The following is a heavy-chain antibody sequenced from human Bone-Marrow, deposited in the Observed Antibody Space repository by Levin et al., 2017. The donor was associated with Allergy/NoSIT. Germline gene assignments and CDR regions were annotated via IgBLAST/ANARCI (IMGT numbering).Heavy chain of an antibody. V-gene: IGHV3-21*01. CDR2: ITSSSRYI. Sequence: ASVKVSCAASGSTFSVDAMNWVRQAPGKGLEWISSITSSSRYIYYGDSVKGRFTISRDNAKKTLYLQMNSLRPEDTAVYYCARDTAMVSYAMDVWGQGTTVTVSS. CDR3: ARDTAMVSYAMDV. J-gene: IGHJ6*02. CDR1: GSTFSVDA. D-gene: IGHD5-18*01.